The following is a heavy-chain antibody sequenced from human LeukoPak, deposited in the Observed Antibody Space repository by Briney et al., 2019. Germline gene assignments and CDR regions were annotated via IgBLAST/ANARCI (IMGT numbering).Heavy chain of an antibody. CDR3: ARGLWRYYYSSGSYEYEYYGLDV. V-gene: IGHV1-69*05. CDR1: GGTFSSYA. CDR2: IIPIFGTA. Sequence: SVKVSCKASGGTFSSYAISWVRQAPGQGLEWMGGIIPIFGTANYAQKFQGRVTITTDESTSTAYMELSSLRSEDTAVYFCARGLWRYYYSSGSYEYEYYGLDVWDQGTTVTVSS. J-gene: IGHJ6*02. D-gene: IGHD3-10*01.